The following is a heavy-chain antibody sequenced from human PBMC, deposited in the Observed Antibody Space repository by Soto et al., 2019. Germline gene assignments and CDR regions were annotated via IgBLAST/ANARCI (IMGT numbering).Heavy chain of an antibody. CDR3: ARDGTEYYGEYYDF. Sequence: QVQLVESGGGLVKPGGSLRLSCATSGFTFSDYYMSWIRQAPGKGLEWVSYIGTRGNTKYYADSVRGRFTISRDNAKNSLYLQMNSLRADDTAVYYRARDGTEYYGEYYDFWGQGIPVTVSS. D-gene: IGHD4-17*01. J-gene: IGHJ4*02. CDR1: GFTFSDYY. CDR2: IGTRGNTK. V-gene: IGHV3-11*01.